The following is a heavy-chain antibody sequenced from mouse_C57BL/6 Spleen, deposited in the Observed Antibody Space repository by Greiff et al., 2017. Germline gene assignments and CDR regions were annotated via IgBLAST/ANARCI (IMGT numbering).Heavy chain of an antibody. Sequence: QVQLQQPGAELVMPGASVKLSCKASGYTFTSYWMHWVKQRPGQGLEWIGEIDPSDSYTNYNQKFKGKSTLTVDKSSSTAYMQLSSLTSEDSAVYYCAREGLGRNYLDYWGQGTTLTVSS. D-gene: IGHD4-1*01. J-gene: IGHJ2*01. V-gene: IGHV1-69*01. CDR1: GYTFTSYW. CDR2: IDPSDSYT. CDR3: AREGLGRNYLDY.